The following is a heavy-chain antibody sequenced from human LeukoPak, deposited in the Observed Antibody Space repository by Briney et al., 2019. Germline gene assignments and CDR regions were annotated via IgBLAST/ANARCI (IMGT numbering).Heavy chain of an antibody. D-gene: IGHD3-10*01. V-gene: IGHV1-69*04. CDR1: GGTFSSYA. J-gene: IGHJ4*02. Sequence: SVKVSCKASGGTFSSYAISWVRQAPGQGLEWMGRIIPILGIANYAQKFQGRVTITADKSTSTAYLQWSSLKASDTAMYYCARRGGKAAVIDYWGQGTLVTVSS. CDR2: IIPILGIA. CDR3: ARRGGKAAVIDY.